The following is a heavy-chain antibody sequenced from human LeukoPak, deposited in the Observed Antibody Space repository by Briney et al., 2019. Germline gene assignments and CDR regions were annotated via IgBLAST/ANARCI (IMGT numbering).Heavy chain of an antibody. D-gene: IGHD1-26*01. CDR3: ARNKWELNFDY. CDR1: GGSISSSSYY. Sequence: SETLSLTCTVSGGSISSSSYYWGWIRQPPGKGLEWIGSIYYSGSTYYNPSLKSRVTISVDTSKNQFSLKLSSVTAADTAVYYCARNKWELNFDYWGQGTLVTVSS. CDR2: IYYSGST. V-gene: IGHV4-39*01. J-gene: IGHJ4*02.